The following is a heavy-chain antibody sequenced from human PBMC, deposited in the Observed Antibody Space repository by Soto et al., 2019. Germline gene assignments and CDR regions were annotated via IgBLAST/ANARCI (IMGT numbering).Heavy chain of an antibody. CDR3: ARARTYYDFWSGYHIGRYFDY. Sequence: SETLSLTCAVYGGSFSGYYWSWIRQPPGKGLEWIGEINHSGSTNYNPSLESRVTISVDTSKNQFSLKLSSVTAADTAVYYCARARTYYDFWSGYHIGRYFDYWGQGTLVTVSS. CDR2: INHSGST. D-gene: IGHD3-3*01. J-gene: IGHJ4*02. CDR1: GGSFSGYY. V-gene: IGHV4-34*01.